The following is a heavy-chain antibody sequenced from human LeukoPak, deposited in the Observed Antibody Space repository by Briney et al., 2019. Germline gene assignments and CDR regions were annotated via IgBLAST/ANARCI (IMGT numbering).Heavy chain of an antibody. J-gene: IGHJ4*02. CDR2: IDTNTGNP. CDR3: ARVGIAAAVTYYFDY. D-gene: IGHD6-13*01. Sequence: ASVKVSCKASGYTFTSYAMNWVRQAPGQGLEWMGWIDTNTGNPTYAQGFTGRFVFSLDTSVSTAYLQISSLKAEDTAVYFCARVGIAAAVTYYFDYWGQGTLVTVSS. V-gene: IGHV7-4-1*02. CDR1: GYTFTSYA.